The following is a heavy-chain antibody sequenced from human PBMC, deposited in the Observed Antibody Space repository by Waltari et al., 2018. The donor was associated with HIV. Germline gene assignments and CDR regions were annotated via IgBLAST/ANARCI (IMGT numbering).Heavy chain of an antibody. CDR1: GFTFSSYA. Sequence: EVQLLESGGGLVQPGGSLRLSCAASGFTFSSYAMSWVRQAPGKGLEWVSAISGSGGSTYYADSVKGRFTISRDNSKNTLYLQMNSLRAEDTAVYYCAKGADTAMVTFSYYGMDVWGQGTTVTVSS. J-gene: IGHJ6*02. CDR2: ISGSGGST. V-gene: IGHV3-23*01. D-gene: IGHD5-18*01. CDR3: AKGADTAMVTFSYYGMDV.